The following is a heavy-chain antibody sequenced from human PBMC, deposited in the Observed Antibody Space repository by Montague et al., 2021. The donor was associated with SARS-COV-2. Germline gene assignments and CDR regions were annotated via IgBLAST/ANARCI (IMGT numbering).Heavy chain of an antibody. D-gene: IGHD3-10*01. CDR2: IKYDGNDK. Sequence: SLRLSCAASGFTFSSFAMHWVRQAPGKGLEWVALIKYDGNDKYYADSVKGRFTISRDNSKNTLYLQMNSLGAEDTAVYYCAREVSIMGRGRRRFDFWGQGTSVTVSS. J-gene: IGHJ4*02. CDR3: AREVSIMGRGRRRFDF. V-gene: IGHV3-30*04. CDR1: GFTFSSFA.